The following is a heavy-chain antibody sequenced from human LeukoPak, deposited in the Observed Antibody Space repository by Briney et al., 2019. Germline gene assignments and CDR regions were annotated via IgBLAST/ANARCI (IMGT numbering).Heavy chain of an antibody. J-gene: IGHJ6*03. Sequence: SETLSLTCTVSGGSITSGSYYWSWLRQPAGKGLEWIGRIYTSGSTNYNPSLKSRVTISVDTTKNKFYLKLSSVTAADTGVYYWARFGYRYGYPWYYYYMDVWGKGTTVTVS. CDR3: ARFGYRYGYPWYYYYMDV. CDR2: IYTSGST. D-gene: IGHD5-18*01. CDR1: GGSITSGSYY. V-gene: IGHV4-61*02.